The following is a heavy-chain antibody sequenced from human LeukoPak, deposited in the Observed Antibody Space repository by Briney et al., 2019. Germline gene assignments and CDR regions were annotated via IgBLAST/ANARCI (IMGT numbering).Heavy chain of an antibody. CDR1: GGSMIDYY. V-gene: IGHV4-4*07. D-gene: IGHD3-10*01. Sequence: PSETLSLSCTVSGGSMIDYYWSWIRQPAGKGLEWIGRIHTSGSTNYNPSLKSRVTMSVDTSNNQISLNLRSVTAADTAVYYCARDSSGRYYLDGFDIWGQGTMVTVSS. CDR3: ARDSSGRYYLDGFDI. J-gene: IGHJ3*02. CDR2: IHTSGST.